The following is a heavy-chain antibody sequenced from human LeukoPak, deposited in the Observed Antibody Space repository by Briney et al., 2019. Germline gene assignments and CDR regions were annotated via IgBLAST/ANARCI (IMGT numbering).Heavy chain of an antibody. CDR2: IYTSGST. CDR1: GGSISSYY. D-gene: IGHD2-2*01. V-gene: IGHV4-4*07. J-gene: IGHJ6*03. Sequence: SETLSLTCTVSGGSISSYYWSWIRQPAGKGLEWIGRIYTSGSTNYNPSLKSRVTMSVDTSKNQFSPKLSSVTAADTAVYYCARELGYCSSTSCSRLYYYYYMDVWGKGTTVTVSS. CDR3: ARELGYCSSTSCSRLYYYYYMDV.